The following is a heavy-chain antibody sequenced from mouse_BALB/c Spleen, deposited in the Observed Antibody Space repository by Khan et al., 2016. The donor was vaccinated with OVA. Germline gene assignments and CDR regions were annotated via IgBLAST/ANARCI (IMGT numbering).Heavy chain of an antibody. CDR1: GYSITSDYA. CDR2: ISYSGST. Sequence: EVQLQESGPGLVKPSQSLSLTCTVTGYSITSDYAWNWIRQFPGNKLEWMGSISYSGSTSYIPSLKSRISITRDTSKNQFFLQLNSVTTEDTATHYCARWFVYWGQGTLVTVSA. V-gene: IGHV3-2*02. CDR3: ARWFVY. J-gene: IGHJ3*01.